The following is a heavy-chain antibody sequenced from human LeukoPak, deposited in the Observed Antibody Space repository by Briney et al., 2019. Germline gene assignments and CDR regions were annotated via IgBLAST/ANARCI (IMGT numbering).Heavy chain of an antibody. CDR3: ARAIRYQLLSDY. J-gene: IGHJ4*02. CDR1: GYTFSTYD. D-gene: IGHD2-2*01. Sequence: ASVKVSCKTSGYTFSTYDINWVRQAAGQGLEWMGWMNPNSGNTGFAQKFQGRATITRDTSITTAYLELSSLRSEDTAVYYCARAIRYQLLSDYWGQGTLVTVSS. V-gene: IGHV1-8*03. CDR2: MNPNSGNT.